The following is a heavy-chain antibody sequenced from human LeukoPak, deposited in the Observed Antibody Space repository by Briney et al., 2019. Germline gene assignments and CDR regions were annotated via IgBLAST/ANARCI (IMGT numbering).Heavy chain of an antibody. V-gene: IGHV1-18*01. CDR1: GYNFITSS. CDR3: ARSKVVVTAIPDY. J-gene: IGHJ4*02. D-gene: IGHD2-21*02. CDR2: ISNFNGDT. Sequence: GASVKDSCKASGYNFITSSISWVRQAPGQGGEWMGRISNFNGDTKYTQKVEGRVTMTTDTATSTVYMELRSLRCDDTAVYYCARSKVVVTAIPDYWGQGTLVTVSS.